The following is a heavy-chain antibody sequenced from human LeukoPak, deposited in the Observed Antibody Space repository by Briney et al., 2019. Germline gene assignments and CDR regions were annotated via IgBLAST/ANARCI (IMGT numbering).Heavy chain of an antibody. J-gene: IGHJ4*02. V-gene: IGHV1-2*02. D-gene: IGHD3-10*01. CDR3: ARDSGRLLWFGELFDY. CDR1: GYTFTGYY. Sequence: ASVKVSCKASGYTFTGYYIHWVRQAPGQGLEWMGWINPNSGGTNYAQRFQGRVTMTRDTSISTAYIELSRLTSDDTAVYYCARDSGRLLWFGELFDYWGQGTLVTVSS. CDR2: INPNSGGT.